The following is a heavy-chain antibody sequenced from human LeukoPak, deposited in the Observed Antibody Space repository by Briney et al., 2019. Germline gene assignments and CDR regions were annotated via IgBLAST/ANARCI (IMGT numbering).Heavy chain of an antibody. CDR2: IKPDGSEK. CDR1: RFTFSNSW. CDR3: AAANYFDY. V-gene: IGHV3-7*01. Sequence: GGSLRLSCAVSRFTFSNSWMSWVRQAPGKGLEWVATIKPDGSEKYYVDSVKGRFTISRDNAKNSLYLQMSSLRAEDTAVYYCAAANYFDYWGQGTLVTVSS. J-gene: IGHJ4*02.